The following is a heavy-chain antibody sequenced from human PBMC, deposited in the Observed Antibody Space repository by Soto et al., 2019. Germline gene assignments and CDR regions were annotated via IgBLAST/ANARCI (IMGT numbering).Heavy chain of an antibody. D-gene: IGHD2-2*01. CDR1: SGSISSSNW. J-gene: IGHJ3*02. Sequence: QVQLQESGPGLVKPSGTLSLTCAVSSGSISSSNWWSWVRQPPGKGLEWTGEIYHSGSTNYNPSPKSRVTISVDKSKNQFSLKLSSVTAADTAMYYCARVGPHCSSTSGYLPQNAFDIWGQGTMVTVSS. CDR3: ARVGPHCSSTSGYLPQNAFDI. CDR2: IYHSGST. V-gene: IGHV4-4*02.